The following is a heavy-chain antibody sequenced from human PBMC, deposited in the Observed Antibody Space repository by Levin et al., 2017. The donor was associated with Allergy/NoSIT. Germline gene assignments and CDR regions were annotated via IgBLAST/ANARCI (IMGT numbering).Heavy chain of an antibody. J-gene: IGHJ5*02. CDR1: GFSLTTRGEA. V-gene: IGHV2-5*02. Sequence: SGPTLVKPTQTLTLTCSFSGFSLTTRGEAVGWIRQLPGKALEWLALLYWDDDKRHSPSLSSRLTITKDTSQNQVVLTMTKMDSADTATYYSAHRHISMNQRLIVTEWFDPWGQGTLVTVSS. D-gene: IGHD3-22*01. CDR3: AHRHISMNQRLIVTEWFDP. CDR2: LYWDDDK.